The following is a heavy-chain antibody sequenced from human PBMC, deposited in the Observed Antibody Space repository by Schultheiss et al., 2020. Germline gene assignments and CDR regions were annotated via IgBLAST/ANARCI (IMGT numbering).Heavy chain of an antibody. CDR3: ARDARIAARYFDY. J-gene: IGHJ4*02. V-gene: IGHV3-21*05. CDR2: ISSSSSYI. D-gene: IGHD6-6*01. Sequence: GGSLRLSCAASGFTFSSYAMSWVRQAPGKGLEWVSYISSSSSYIYYADSVKGRFTISRDNAKNSLYLQMNSLRAEDTAVYYCARDARIAARYFDYWGQGTLVTVSS. CDR1: GFTFSSYA.